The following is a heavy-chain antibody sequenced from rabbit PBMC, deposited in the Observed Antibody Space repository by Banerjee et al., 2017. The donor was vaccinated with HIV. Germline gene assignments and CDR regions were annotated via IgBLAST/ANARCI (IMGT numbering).Heavy chain of an antibody. V-gene: IGHV1S40*01. CDR1: GFSFSSSYY. CDR2: IYAGSSGST. D-gene: IGHD1-1*01. Sequence: QSLEESGGDLVKPGASLTLTCTASGFSFSSSYYMCWVRQAPGKGLEWIACIYAGSSGSTYYASWAKGRFTISKTSSTTVTLQMTSLTAADTATYFCARSSNGYYGGFNLWGPGTLVTV. CDR3: ARSSNGYYGGFNL. J-gene: IGHJ4*01.